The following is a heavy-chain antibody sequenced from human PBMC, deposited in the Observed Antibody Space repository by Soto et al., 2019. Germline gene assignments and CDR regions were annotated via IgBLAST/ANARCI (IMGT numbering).Heavy chain of an antibody. CDR3: ARDRTFYFDY. CDR2: INQSGNT. J-gene: IGHJ4*02. D-gene: IGHD1-1*01. Sequence: SETLSLTCAVSGGSFSGYYWTWIRQIPGKGLEWIGEINQSGNTKYNPSLMSRVTMSVDTSRNQFSLKLSSVTAADTAVYYCARDRTFYFDYWRQGTLVTVSS. CDR1: GGSFSGYY. V-gene: IGHV4-34*01.